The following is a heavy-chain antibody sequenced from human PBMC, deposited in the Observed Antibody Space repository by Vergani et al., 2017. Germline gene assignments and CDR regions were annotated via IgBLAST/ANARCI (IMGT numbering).Heavy chain of an antibody. CDR3: AKVGRSEVAGTFGAFDI. D-gene: IGHD6-19*01. V-gene: IGHV3-20*04. J-gene: IGHJ3*02. CDR1: EFRFDDYG. CDR2: LSASDRRT. Sequence: EVQLVESGGGVVRPGGSLRLSCAASEFRFDDYGMSWVRQAPGKGLEWVSTLSASDRRTHYADSVKGRFTISRDNSKNTLFLHMNSLRPEDTAVYYCAKVGRSEVAGTFGAFDIWGQGTMVTVSS.